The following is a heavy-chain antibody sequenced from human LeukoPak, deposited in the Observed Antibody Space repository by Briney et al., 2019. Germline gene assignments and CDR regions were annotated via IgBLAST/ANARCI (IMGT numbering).Heavy chain of an antibody. CDR3: AQDGSGTYTGFEY. D-gene: IGHD3-10*01. Sequence: ASVKVSCKASGYTFTDYRLHWVRQAPGQGLEWMGRINPNSGGTDYAQKFQGRVTMTRDTSINTAYMELGSLGSDDTAVYYYAQDGSGTYTGFEYWGQGTLVTVSS. CDR2: INPNSGGT. J-gene: IGHJ4*02. CDR1: GYTFTDYR. V-gene: IGHV1-2*06.